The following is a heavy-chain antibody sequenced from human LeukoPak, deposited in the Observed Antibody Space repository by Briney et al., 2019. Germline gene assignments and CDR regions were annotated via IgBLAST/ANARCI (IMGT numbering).Heavy chain of an antibody. CDR1: GYSFTSYW. J-gene: IGHJ3*02. V-gene: IGHV5-51*01. D-gene: IGHD2-21*01. CDR2: IYPGDSDT. CDR3: ARAGECYAHAFDI. Sequence: GESLKISCKGSGYSFTSYWIGWVRQMPGKGLEWMGIIYPGDSDTRYSPSFQGQVTISADKSISTAYLQWSSLKASDTAMYYRARAGECYAHAFDIWGQGTMVTVSS.